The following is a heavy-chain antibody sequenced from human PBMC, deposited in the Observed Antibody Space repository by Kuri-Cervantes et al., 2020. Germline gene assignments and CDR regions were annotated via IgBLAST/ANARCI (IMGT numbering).Heavy chain of an antibody. V-gene: IGHV1-18*01. J-gene: IGHJ4*02. Sequence: ASVKVSCKASGYTFTSYGFSWVRQAPGQGLEWMGWISAYNGNTNYAQKFQGRVTMTTDTSTSTAYMELSSLRSEDTAVYYCARDPYSSGWYSVHYYDSSGYFDYWGQGTLVTVSS. CDR2: ISAYNGNT. D-gene: IGHD3-22*01. CDR3: ARDPYSSGWYSVHYYDSSGYFDY. CDR1: GYTFTSYG.